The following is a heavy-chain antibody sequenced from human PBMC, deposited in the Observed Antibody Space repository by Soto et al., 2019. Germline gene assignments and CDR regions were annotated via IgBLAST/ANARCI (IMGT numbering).Heavy chain of an antibody. CDR2: INHSGST. Sequence: SETLSLTCAVYGGSFSGYYWSWIRQPPGKGLEWIGEINHSGSTNYNPSLKSRVTISVDTSKNQFSLKLSSVTAADTAVYYCARGLLYCTNGVCYGNWFDPWGQGTLVT. D-gene: IGHD2-8*01. CDR1: GGSFSGYY. CDR3: ARGLLYCTNGVCYGNWFDP. J-gene: IGHJ5*02. V-gene: IGHV4-34*01.